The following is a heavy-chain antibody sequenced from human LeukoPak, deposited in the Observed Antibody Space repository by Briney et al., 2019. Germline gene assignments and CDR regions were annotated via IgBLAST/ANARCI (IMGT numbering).Heavy chain of an antibody. CDR3: AKDLVSGSFYGPIGY. D-gene: IGHD1-26*01. CDR2: IYQTCPT. Sequence: GGSLRLSCVASGFTFTTYSMNWVRQAPGKGLEWVSIIYQTCPTFYADSVKGRFTVSRDDSKSTLYLQMHSLRAEDTAVYYCAKDLVSGSFYGPIGYWGQGTLVTVSS. V-gene: IGHV3-23*01. CDR1: GFTFTTYS. J-gene: IGHJ4*02.